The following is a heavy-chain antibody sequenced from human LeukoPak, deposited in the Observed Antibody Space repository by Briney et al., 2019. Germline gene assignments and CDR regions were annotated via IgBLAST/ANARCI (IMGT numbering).Heavy chain of an antibody. CDR1: GFTFSSYA. Sequence: GGSLRLSCAASGFTFSSYAMTWVRQAPGKGLVWVSRINSDGSSTSYADSVKGRFTISRDNAKNTLYLQMNSLRAEDTAVYYCAIQLGYSSGWYFDDYWGQGTLVTVSS. CDR2: INSDGSST. J-gene: IGHJ4*02. CDR3: AIQLGYSSGWYFDDY. D-gene: IGHD6-19*01. V-gene: IGHV3-74*01.